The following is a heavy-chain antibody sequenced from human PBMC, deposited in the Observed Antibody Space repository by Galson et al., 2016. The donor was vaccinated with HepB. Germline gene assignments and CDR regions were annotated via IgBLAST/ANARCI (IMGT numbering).Heavy chain of an antibody. Sequence: SLRLSCAASGFIFSSYWMNWVRQAPGKGLEWVADIKQDGSEKYYVDSVEGRFTVSRDNAKNSLYLQMNSLSAEVTAVYYCATMFYYYNTGFDRVDAFDIWGQGTMVTVSS. CDR2: IKQDGSEK. CDR3: ATMFYYYNTGFDRVDAFDI. V-gene: IGHV3-7*01. J-gene: IGHJ3*02. CDR1: GFIFSSYW. D-gene: IGHD3-22*01.